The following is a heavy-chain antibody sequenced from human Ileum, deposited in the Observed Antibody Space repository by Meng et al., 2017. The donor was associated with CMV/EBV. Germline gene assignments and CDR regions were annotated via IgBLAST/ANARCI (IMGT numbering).Heavy chain of an antibody. CDR1: GFSLSTSGMR. Sequence: SGPTLVKPTQTLTLTCAFSGFSLSTSGMRASWIRQTPGKALEWLARIDWNDDKFYSTSLKTRLTISKDTSKNQVVLTMTNMDPVDTATYYCPLSSFGRETLTGSTEGAFDIWGQGTQVTVSS. CDR3: PLSSFGRETLTGSTEGAFDI. CDR2: IDWNDDK. V-gene: IGHV2-70*04. D-gene: IGHD1-7*01. J-gene: IGHJ3*02.